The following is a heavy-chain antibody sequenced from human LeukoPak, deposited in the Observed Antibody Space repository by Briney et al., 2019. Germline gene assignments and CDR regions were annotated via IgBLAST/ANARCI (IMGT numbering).Heavy chain of an antibody. CDR2: INPNSGGT. J-gene: IGHJ4*02. Sequence: ASVKVSCKASGYTFTDHYTHWVRQAPGQGLEWMGWINPNSGGTKYAQKFQGRVTMTRDTSISTAYMELSRLSSDDTAVYYCASHTLSLSSPDYWGQGTLVTVSA. CDR1: GYTFTDHY. CDR3: ASHTLSLSSPDY. D-gene: IGHD6-6*01. V-gene: IGHV1-2*02.